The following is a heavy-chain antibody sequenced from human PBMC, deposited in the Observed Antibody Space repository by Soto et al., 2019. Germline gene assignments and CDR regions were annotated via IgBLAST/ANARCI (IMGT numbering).Heavy chain of an antibody. D-gene: IGHD3-10*01. Sequence: QVQLVQSGAEMKKPGSSVKVSCQSSGGTFNTYAMYWVRQAPGQGPEWMGDISPMLSAANYAPKFQGRVTITADESTGTSYMQLSSLTSEDTALYFCAREVQVHTPAFVYWGQGTLVTVSS. J-gene: IGHJ4*02. CDR1: GGTFNTYA. CDR2: ISPMLSAA. V-gene: IGHV1-69*19. CDR3: AREVQVHTPAFVY.